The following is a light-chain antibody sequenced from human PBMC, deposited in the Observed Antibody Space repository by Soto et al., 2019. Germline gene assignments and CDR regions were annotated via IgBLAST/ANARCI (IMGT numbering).Light chain of an antibody. CDR3: QQSYMTPIP. V-gene: IGKV1-39*01. CDR1: QSIITY. J-gene: IGKJ5*01. CDR2: DAS. Sequence: DIQMTQSPSSLSASVGNRVTITCRASQSIITYLNWYQQKPGKAPKLLIYDASSLQSGVPSRFSGSGSGTDFTLTISSLQPEDFAADYCQQSYMTPIPFGQGTRLEIK.